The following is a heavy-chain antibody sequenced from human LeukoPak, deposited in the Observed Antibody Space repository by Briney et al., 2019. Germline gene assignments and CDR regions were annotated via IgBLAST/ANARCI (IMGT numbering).Heavy chain of an antibody. CDR1: VFTLDDYA. D-gene: IGHD1-26*01. J-gene: IGHJ4*02. CDR3: AKDMVGAWEPDFDY. Sequence: GGSLRLSCAASVFTLDDYAMHWVRQAPGKGLEWVSLISGDGGSTYYADSVKGRFTISRDNSKNSLYLQMNSLRTEDTALYTCAKDMVGAWEPDFDYWGQGTLVTVSS. CDR2: ISGDGGST. V-gene: IGHV3-43*02.